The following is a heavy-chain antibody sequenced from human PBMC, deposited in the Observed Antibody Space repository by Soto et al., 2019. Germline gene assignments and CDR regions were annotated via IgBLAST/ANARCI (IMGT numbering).Heavy chain of an antibody. CDR3: ARINWNVHDGAFDI. Sequence: EVQLVESGGGLVQPGGSLRLSCAASGFTVSSNYMSWVRQAPGKGLEWVSVIYSGGSTYYADSVKGRFTISRHNSKNTLYLQMNSLRAEDTAVYYCARINWNVHDGAFDIWGQGTMVTVSS. CDR1: GFTVSSNY. CDR2: IYSGGST. J-gene: IGHJ3*02. V-gene: IGHV3-53*04. D-gene: IGHD1-20*01.